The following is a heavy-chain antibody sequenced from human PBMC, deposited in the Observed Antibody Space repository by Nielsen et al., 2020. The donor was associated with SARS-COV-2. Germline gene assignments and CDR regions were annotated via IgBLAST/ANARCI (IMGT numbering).Heavy chain of an antibody. CDR1: GFTFSDSY. CDR2: ISSSSTYT. CDR3: ASLNFDYYDTSPYPHH. D-gene: IGHD3-22*01. Sequence: GGSLRLSCAASGFTFSDSYMSWIRQAPGKGLEWLSYISSSSTYTNYTDSVKGRFTISRDNAKNSLYLQMNSLRAEDTAIYYCASLNFDYYDTSPYPHHWGQGTLVTVSS. V-gene: IGHV3-11*03. J-gene: IGHJ5*02.